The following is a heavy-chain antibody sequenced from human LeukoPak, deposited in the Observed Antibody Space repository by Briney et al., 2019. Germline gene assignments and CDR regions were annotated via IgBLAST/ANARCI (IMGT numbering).Heavy chain of an antibody. CDR3: AKGGIAAAGSVNY. D-gene: IGHD6-13*01. Sequence: GRSLRLSCAASGFTFSSYGMHWVRQAPSKGLEWVAVISYDGSNKYYADSVKGRFTISRDNSKNTLYLQMNSLRAEDTAVYYCAKGGIAAAGSVNYWGQGTLVTVSS. V-gene: IGHV3-30*18. CDR1: GFTFSSYG. J-gene: IGHJ4*02. CDR2: ISYDGSNK.